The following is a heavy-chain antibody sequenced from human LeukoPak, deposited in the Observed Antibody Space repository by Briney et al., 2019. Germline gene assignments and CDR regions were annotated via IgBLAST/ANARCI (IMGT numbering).Heavy chain of an antibody. CDR2: TYYRSKWYN. D-gene: IGHD2-2*01. Sequence: SQTLSLICAISGDSVSSNSAAWNWIRQSPSRGLEWLGRTYYRSKWYNDYAVSVKSRITINPDTSKNQFSLQLNSVTPEDTAVYYCARSDCSSTSCGFDPWGQGTLVTVSS. V-gene: IGHV6-1*01. CDR1: GDSVSSNSAA. CDR3: ARSDCSSTSCGFDP. J-gene: IGHJ5*02.